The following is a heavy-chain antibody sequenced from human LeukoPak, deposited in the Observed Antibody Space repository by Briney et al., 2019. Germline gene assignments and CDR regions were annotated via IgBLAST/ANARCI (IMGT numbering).Heavy chain of an antibody. CDR2: IFPGDSET. CDR1: GYSFTTYW. V-gene: IGHV5-51*01. Sequence: GESLKISCKVSGYSFTTYWIGWVRQMPGKGLEWMGIIFPGDSETIYSPSFQGQVTISADKSINTAYLQWSSLKASDTAMYYCARRYRNGPFDYWGQGTLVTVSS. J-gene: IGHJ4*02. CDR3: ARRYRNGPFDY. D-gene: IGHD6-25*01.